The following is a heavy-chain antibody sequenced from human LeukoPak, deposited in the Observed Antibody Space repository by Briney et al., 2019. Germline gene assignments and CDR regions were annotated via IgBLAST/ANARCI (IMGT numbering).Heavy chain of an antibody. J-gene: IGHJ6*02. CDR2: IKQDGSEK. Sequence: GGSLRLSCAASGFTFSTFWMSWVRQAPGKGLEWVANIKQDGSEKYYVDSVKGRFTISRDNSKNTLYLQMNSLRADDTAVYYCAREAVMPVAPVKIGTSDRPLYEYYGLDVWGQGTTVTVS. D-gene: IGHD1/OR15-1a*01. V-gene: IGHV3-7*03. CDR1: GFTFSTFW. CDR3: AREAVMPVAPVKIGTSDRPLYEYYGLDV.